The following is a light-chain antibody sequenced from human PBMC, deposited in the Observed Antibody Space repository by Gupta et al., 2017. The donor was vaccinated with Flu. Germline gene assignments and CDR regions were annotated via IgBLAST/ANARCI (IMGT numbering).Light chain of an antibody. Sequence: QSVLTQPPSASGTPGQRVTISCSGSSSNIGTNTVNWYQQLPGTAPKLLIYSNNQRPSGVPDRFSGSKSGTSASMAISGLQSDDETEYHCATWDDSLSSWVFGGGTKLTV. CDR2: SNN. CDR1: SSNIGTNT. V-gene: IGLV1-44*01. CDR3: ATWDDSLSSWV. J-gene: IGLJ3*02.